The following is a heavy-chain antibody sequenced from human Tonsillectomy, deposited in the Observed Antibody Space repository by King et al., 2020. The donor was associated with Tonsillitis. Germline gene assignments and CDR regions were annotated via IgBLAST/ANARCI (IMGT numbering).Heavy chain of an antibody. D-gene: IGHD3-22*01. CDR2: ISGSGGST. J-gene: IGHJ4*02. Sequence: VQLVESGGGLVQPGGSLRLSCAASGFSFSSYAMSWVRQAPGKGREWVSAISGSGGSTYYADSVKGRFTISRDNSKNTLYLQMNSLRAEDTAVYYCAKTGEMDYFDSSGYYLDYFDYWGQGTLCTVSS. CDR1: GFSFSSYA. CDR3: AKTGEMDYFDSSGYYLDYFDY. V-gene: IGHV3-23*04.